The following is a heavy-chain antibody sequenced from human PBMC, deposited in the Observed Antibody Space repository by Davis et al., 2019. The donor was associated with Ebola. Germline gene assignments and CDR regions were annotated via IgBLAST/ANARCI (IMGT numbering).Heavy chain of an antibody. D-gene: IGHD3-16*01. Sequence: PSETLSLTCPVSGITFSRYAMHWVRQAPGKGLEWVTDIAYDGRYESYAESVKGRFTISRDNSKSTLYLQMNSLRLEDTAVYYCVRDYNDGIGRFDYWGQGTLVTVSS. J-gene: IGHJ4*02. CDR3: VRDYNDGIGRFDY. CDR1: GITFSRYA. V-gene: IGHV3-30*04. CDR2: IAYDGRYE.